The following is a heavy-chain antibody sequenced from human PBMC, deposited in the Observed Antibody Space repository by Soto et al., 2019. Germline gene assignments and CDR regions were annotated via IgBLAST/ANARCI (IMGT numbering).Heavy chain of an antibody. Sequence: QVQLQESGPRLVKPSETLSLTCTVSGGSISSYYWSCIRQPPGKGLEWIGYIYYSGSTNYNPSLKSRVTISVDTSKNQFSLKLSSVTAADTAVYYCARGWGGYFQHWGQGTLVTVSS. D-gene: IGHD7-27*01. J-gene: IGHJ1*01. V-gene: IGHV4-59*01. CDR3: ARGWGGYFQH. CDR2: IYYSGST. CDR1: GGSISSYY.